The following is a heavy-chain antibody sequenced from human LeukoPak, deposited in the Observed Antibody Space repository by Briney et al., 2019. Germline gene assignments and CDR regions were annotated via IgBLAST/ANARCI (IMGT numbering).Heavy chain of an antibody. D-gene: IGHD6-19*01. J-gene: IGHJ1*01. Sequence: GASLRLSCVASGFTFSNYAMSWVRQAPGKGLEWVSAITGSGTNRYYADSLKGRFTTSRDNSKNTVFLQMNSLRHEDTAIYYCAKEGGGQWLVPPLDFQHWGQGTLVTVSS. CDR3: AKEGGGQWLVPPLDFQH. CDR2: ITGSGTNR. CDR1: GFTFSNYA. V-gene: IGHV3-23*01.